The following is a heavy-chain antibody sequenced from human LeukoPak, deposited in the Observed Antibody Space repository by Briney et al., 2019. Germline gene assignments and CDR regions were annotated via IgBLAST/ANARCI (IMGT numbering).Heavy chain of an antibody. Sequence: SETLSLTCAVYGGSFSGYYWSWIRQPPGKGLEWIGEINHSGSTNYNPSLKSRVTISVDTSKNQFSLKLSSVTAADTAVYYCARQNFYRYCRSTSCYRPYYYYYMDVWGKGTTVTISS. V-gene: IGHV4-34*01. CDR2: INHSGST. D-gene: IGHD2-2*01. CDR3: ARQNFYRYCRSTSCYRPYYYYYMDV. CDR1: GGSFSGYY. J-gene: IGHJ6*03.